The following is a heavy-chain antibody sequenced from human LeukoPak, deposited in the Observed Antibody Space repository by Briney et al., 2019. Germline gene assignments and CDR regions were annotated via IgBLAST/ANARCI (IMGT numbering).Heavy chain of an antibody. V-gene: IGHV1-46*01. Sequence: GASVKVSCKASGYTFTSYYMHWVRQAPGQGLEWMGIINPSGGSTSYALKFQGRVTMTRDTSTSTVYMELSSLRSEDTAVYYCARDHSSRWELLRNNAFDIWGQGTMVTVSS. CDR1: GYTFTSYY. CDR2: INPSGGST. CDR3: ARDHSSRWELLRNNAFDI. J-gene: IGHJ3*02. D-gene: IGHD1-26*01.